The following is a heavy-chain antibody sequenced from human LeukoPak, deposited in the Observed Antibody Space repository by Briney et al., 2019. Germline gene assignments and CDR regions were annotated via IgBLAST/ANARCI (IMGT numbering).Heavy chain of an antibody. D-gene: IGHD6-19*01. J-gene: IGHJ3*02. CDR2: ISSGSSYI. V-gene: IGHV3-21*01. Sequence: GGSLRLSCAASGFTFTTYNMNWVRQAPGKGLEWVSSISSGSSYIYYADSVKGRFTISRDNAKNSLYLQMNSLRAEDTAVYYCAGPRVAGHDAFDIWGQGTMVTVSS. CDR1: GFTFTTYN. CDR3: AGPRVAGHDAFDI.